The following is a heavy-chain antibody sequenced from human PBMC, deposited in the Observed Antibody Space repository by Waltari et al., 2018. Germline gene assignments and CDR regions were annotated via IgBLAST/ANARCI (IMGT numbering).Heavy chain of an antibody. J-gene: IGHJ4*02. V-gene: IGHV4-4*09. CDR1: GGSLRGLH. CDR2: IYTTGGT. Sequence: QVRLQESGPGLVKPSQTLALTCTVPGGSLRGLHWLWIRLSPGKGLEWIGFIYTTGGTNYNPAFKNRVTMSADTSRGQFSLRLTSLSASDTATYYCARGPSIKWELPGFFDTWGQGILVTVSS. CDR3: ARGPSIKWELPGFFDT. D-gene: IGHD1-26*01.